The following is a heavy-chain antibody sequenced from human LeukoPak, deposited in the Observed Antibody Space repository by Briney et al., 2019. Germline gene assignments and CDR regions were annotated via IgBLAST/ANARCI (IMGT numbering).Heavy chain of an antibody. V-gene: IGHV4-34*01. CDR2: INHSGST. CDR1: GGSFSGYY. D-gene: IGHD2-2*01. CDR3: ARGPRRLGYCSSTSCSGGWFDP. J-gene: IGHJ5*02. Sequence: SETLSLTCAVYGGSFSGYYWSWIRQPPGKGPEWIGEINHSGSTNYNPSLKSRVTISVDTSKNQFSLKLSSVTAADTAVYYCARGPRRLGYCSSTSCSGGWFDPWGQGTLVTVSS.